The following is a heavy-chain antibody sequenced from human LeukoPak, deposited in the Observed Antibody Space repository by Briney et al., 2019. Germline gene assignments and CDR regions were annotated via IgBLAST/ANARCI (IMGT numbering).Heavy chain of an antibody. CDR3: AKDLGDDYVWGSYLPGGPDY. J-gene: IGHJ4*02. V-gene: IGHV3-30*02. CDR1: GFTFSSYG. CDR2: IRYDGSNK. Sequence: GGSLRLSCAASGFTFSSYGMHWVRQAPGKGLEWVAFIRYDGSNKYYADSVKGRFTISRDNSKNTLYLQMNSLRAEDTAVYYCAKDLGDDYVWGSYLPGGPDYWGQGTLVTVSS. D-gene: IGHD3-16*02.